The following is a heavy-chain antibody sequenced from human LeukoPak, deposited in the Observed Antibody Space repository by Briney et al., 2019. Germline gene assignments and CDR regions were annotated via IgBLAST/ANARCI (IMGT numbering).Heavy chain of an antibody. Sequence: SQTLSLTCAISGDSVASNSAAWNWIRQSPSRGLEWLGRTYYRSKWDNDYAVSLKGRITINADTSENQISLQLNSVTPEDTAVYYCARERLLLFDYWGQGTLVTVSS. CDR3: ARERLLLFDY. J-gene: IGHJ4*02. CDR1: GDSVASNSAA. D-gene: IGHD2-15*01. CDR2: TYYRSKWDN. V-gene: IGHV6-1*01.